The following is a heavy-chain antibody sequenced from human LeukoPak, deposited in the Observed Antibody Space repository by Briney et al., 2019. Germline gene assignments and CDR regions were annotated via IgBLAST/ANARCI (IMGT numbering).Heavy chain of an antibody. D-gene: IGHD2-21*01. V-gene: IGHV4-59*01. J-gene: IGHJ4*02. Sequence: PSETLSLTCTVSGGSISSFYWSWIRQPPGKGLEWIGYIYYSESTNYNPSLKSRVTISVDTSKNQFPLRLRPVTAADTAVYYCARGVVIAPQTFDYWGQGTLVTVSS. CDR2: IYYSEST. CDR1: GGSISSFY. CDR3: ARGVVIAPQTFDY.